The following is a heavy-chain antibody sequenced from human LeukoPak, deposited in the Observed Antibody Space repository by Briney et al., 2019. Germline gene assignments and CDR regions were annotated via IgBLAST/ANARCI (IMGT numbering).Heavy chain of an antibody. J-gene: IGHJ6*02. V-gene: IGHV7-4-1*02. D-gene: IGHD6-13*01. CDR2: INTDTGNP. CDR3: ARDTYSSSWYWYGLDV. CDR1: GYTFTGYA. Sequence: ASVKVCCTASGYTFTGYAMNWVRQAPRQGLEWMGWINTDTGNPTYAQGFTGRFVFSLDTSVSTAYLQISSLKAEDTAVYYCARDTYSSSWYWYGLDVWGQGTTVTVSS.